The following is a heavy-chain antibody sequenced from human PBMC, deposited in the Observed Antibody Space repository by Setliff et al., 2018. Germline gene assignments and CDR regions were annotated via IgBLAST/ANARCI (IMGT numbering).Heavy chain of an antibody. J-gene: IGHJ4*02. CDR2: IFSRGSM. CDR3: ARGDSSGNNYPVLDY. V-gene: IGHV4-4*08. Sequence: SETLSLTCTVSGGSISSYYWSWIRQPPGKGLEWIGQIFSRGSMNYRPSLSSRVTISADSSKNQFSLQLVSVTASDTAVYYCARGDSSGNNYPVLDYWGQGILVTAPQ. CDR1: GGSISSYY. D-gene: IGHD1-26*01.